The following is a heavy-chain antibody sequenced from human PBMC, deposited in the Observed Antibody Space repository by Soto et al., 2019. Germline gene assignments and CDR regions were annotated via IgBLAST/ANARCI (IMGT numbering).Heavy chain of an antibody. Sequence: GGSLRLSCAASGFTFSNYAMNWVRQAPGKGLEWVSTISGSGSSPYYADSVKGRFTISRDNSKNTLYLQMDSLRAGDSAIYYWAKEGTSGLYYFDYWGQGTLVTVDS. CDR3: AKEGTSGLYYFDY. CDR2: ISGSGSSP. CDR1: GFTFSNYA. V-gene: IGHV3-23*01. D-gene: IGHD6-19*01. J-gene: IGHJ4*02.